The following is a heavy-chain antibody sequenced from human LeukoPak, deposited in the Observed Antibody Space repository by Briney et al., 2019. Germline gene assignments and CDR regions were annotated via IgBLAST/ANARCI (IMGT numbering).Heavy chain of an antibody. J-gene: IGHJ4*02. Sequence: GGSLRLSCAASGFTFSSYAMHWVRQAPGKGLEWVALISYDGSNKYYADSVKGRFTISRDNSQNTLYLQMNSLRAEDTAVFHCAKDTGVVPAALDYWGQGTLVTVSS. CDR2: ISYDGSNK. CDR1: GFTFSSYA. V-gene: IGHV3-30*04. CDR3: AKDTGVVPAALDY. D-gene: IGHD2-2*01.